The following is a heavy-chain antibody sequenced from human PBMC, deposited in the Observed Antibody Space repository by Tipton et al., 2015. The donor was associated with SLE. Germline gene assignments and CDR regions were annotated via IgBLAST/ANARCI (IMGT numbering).Heavy chain of an antibody. J-gene: IGHJ4*02. Sequence: SLRLSCAASGFTFSSYAMHWVRQAPGKGLEWVAVISYDGRNKYYADSVKGRFTISRDNSKNTLYLQMNSLRAEDTAVYYCAVRSCGFDYWGQGTLVTVSS. V-gene: IGHV3-30*04. D-gene: IGHD2-15*01. CDR1: GFTFSSYA. CDR3: AVRSCGFDY. CDR2: ISYDGRNK.